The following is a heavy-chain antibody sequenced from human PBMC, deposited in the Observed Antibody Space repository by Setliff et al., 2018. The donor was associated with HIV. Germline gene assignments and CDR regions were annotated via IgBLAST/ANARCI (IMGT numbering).Heavy chain of an antibody. CDR1: GYTFTPYY. V-gene: IGHV1-2*06. D-gene: IGHD5-12*01. CDR2: INPNSGDT. Sequence: GASVKVSCKDSGYTFTPYYIHGGRQATGPGLEWLGRINPNSGDTNYPQKFQGRVTMTRDTSISTAYMGLSRLKSDDTAVYYYARGKTWLRFLDYWGKGTLVTVSS. CDR3: ARGKTWLRFLDY. J-gene: IGHJ4*02.